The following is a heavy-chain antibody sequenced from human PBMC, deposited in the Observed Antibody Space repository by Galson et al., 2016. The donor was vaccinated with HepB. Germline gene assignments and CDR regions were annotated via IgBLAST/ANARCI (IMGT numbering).Heavy chain of an antibody. CDR2: ISYAGSNK. CDR3: AKEPAPVGSYGVYYYYGMDV. Sequence: SLRLSCAASGFTVSNNYMSWVRQAPGKGLEWVAVISYAGSNKYYADSVKGRFTISRDNSKNTLFLQMNGLRAEDTAVYYCAKEPAPVGSYGVYYYYGMDVWGQGTTVTVSS. CDR1: GFTVSNNY. J-gene: IGHJ6*02. V-gene: IGHV3-30*18. D-gene: IGHD1-26*01.